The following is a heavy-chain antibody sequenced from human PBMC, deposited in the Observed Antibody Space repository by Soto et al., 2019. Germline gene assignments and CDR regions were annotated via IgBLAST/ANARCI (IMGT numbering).Heavy chain of an antibody. Sequence: SGPTLVNPTQTLTLTCTFSGCSLTTSVVGVGWIRQPPGKALEWLAVIYGDDDKRYSPSLKSRLTITKDISKNQVVLTMTNMDPVDKATYYCAHRLIGRPFDPWGQGTLVTVPQ. CDR3: AHRLIGRPFDP. CDR2: IYGDDDK. CDR1: GCSLTTSVVG. V-gene: IGHV2-5*02. D-gene: IGHD2-15*01. J-gene: IGHJ5*02.